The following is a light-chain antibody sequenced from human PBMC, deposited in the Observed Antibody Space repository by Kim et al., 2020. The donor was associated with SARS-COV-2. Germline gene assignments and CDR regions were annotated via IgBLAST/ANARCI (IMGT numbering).Light chain of an antibody. Sequence: SITISCTGTSSDVGGYNYVSWYQQHPGKAPKLMIYDVSKRPSGVSNRFSGSKSGNTASLTISGLQAEDEADYYCSSYTSSSTFRKVFGGGTQLTVL. J-gene: IGLJ2*01. V-gene: IGLV2-14*04. CDR2: DVS. CDR1: SSDVGGYNY. CDR3: SSYTSSSTFRKV.